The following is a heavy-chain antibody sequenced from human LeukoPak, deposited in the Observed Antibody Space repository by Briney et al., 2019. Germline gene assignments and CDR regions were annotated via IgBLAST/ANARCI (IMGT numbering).Heavy chain of an antibody. D-gene: IGHD3-3*01. CDR2: IYSGGST. CDR1: GFAVSSNY. V-gene: IGHV3-53*01. CDR3: AKHNLLLFLEWLFLFDY. Sequence: GGSLRLSCAASGFAVSSNYMSWVRRAPGKGLEWVSVIYSGGSTYYADSVKGRFTISRDNSKNTLYLQMNSLRAEDTAVYYCAKHNLLLFLEWLFLFDYWGQGTLVTVSS. J-gene: IGHJ4*02.